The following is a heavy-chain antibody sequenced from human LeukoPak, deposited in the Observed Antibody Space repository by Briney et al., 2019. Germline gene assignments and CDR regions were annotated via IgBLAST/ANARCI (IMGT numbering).Heavy chain of an antibody. V-gene: IGHV4-59*01. CDR1: GGSISAYY. J-gene: IGHJ4*02. Sequence: TPSETLSLTCTVSGGSISAYYWSWIRQPPGKGLEWIGYIHYSGTTNYYPSLKSPVTIALDTSKNQFSLKLNSVTAADTAVYYCARFGTSSSRFFDQWGQGTLVTVSS. D-gene: IGHD6-6*01. CDR2: IHYSGTT. CDR3: ARFGTSSSRFFDQ.